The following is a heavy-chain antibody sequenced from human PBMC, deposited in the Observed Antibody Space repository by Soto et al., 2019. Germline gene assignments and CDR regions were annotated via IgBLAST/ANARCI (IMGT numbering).Heavy chain of an antibody. V-gene: IGHV1-58*01. J-gene: IGHJ4*02. CDR1: GFTFTSSG. CDR2: IVVGSGNT. D-gene: IGHD3-22*01. CDR3: AADPLYDSSGYPFDF. Sequence: SVKVSCKASGFTFTSSGVQWVRQARGQRLEWIGWIVVGSGNTNYAQKFQERVTITRDMSTSTAYMELSSLRSEDTAVYYCAADPLYDSSGYPFDFWGQGTLVTVSS.